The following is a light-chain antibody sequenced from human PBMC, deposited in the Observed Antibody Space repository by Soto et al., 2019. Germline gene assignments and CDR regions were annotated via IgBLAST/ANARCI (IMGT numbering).Light chain of an antibody. Sequence: DIQMTPSPSTLSASVGDRVTITCRASQSISSWLAWYQQKPGKAPKRLIYAASSLQSGVPSRFSGSGSGTEFTLTISSLQPEDFATYYCLQHNSYPLTFGGGTKVDIK. J-gene: IGKJ4*01. CDR1: QSISSW. V-gene: IGKV1-5*01. CDR2: AAS. CDR3: LQHNSYPLT.